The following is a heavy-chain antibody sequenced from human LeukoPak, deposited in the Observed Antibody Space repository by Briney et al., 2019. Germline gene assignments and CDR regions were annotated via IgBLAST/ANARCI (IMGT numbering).Heavy chain of an antibody. CDR1: GDSVSSNSAA. CDR3: ARVLRYDSSGYYPDY. CDR2: TYYRSKWFS. D-gene: IGHD3-22*01. Sequence: SQTLSLTCAISGDSVSSNSAAWNWIRQSPSRGLEWLGRTYYRSKWFSYYAASVRSRITINPDTSKNQFSLQLSSVTAADTAVYYCARVLRYDSSGYYPDYWGQGTLVTISS. J-gene: IGHJ4*02. V-gene: IGHV6-1*01.